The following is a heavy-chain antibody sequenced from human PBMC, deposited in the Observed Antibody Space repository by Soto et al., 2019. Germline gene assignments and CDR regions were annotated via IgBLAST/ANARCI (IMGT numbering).Heavy chain of an antibody. CDR3: GKERRGSGWSVCNF. Sequence: PGVSLRLSGKVSGFTFRDYAMSWVRQAPGKGLEWVSDISGNGVDARHADSVKGRFTISRDNSRDTLYLQLNSLRVDDTAVYYCGKERRGSGWSVCNFWGQGTLVTVSS. J-gene: IGHJ4*02. V-gene: IGHV3-23*01. CDR1: GFTFRDYA. D-gene: IGHD6-19*01. CDR2: ISGNGVDA.